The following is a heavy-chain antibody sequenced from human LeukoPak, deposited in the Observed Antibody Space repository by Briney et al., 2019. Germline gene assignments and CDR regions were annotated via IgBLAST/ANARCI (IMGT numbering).Heavy chain of an antibody. D-gene: IGHD1-1*01. CDR1: GFTFSSYW. V-gene: IGHV3-7*04. Sequence: GGSLRLSCAASGFTFSSYWMSWVRQAPGQGLEWVANINQDGSQKYYVDSVKGRFTISRDNAKNSLYLQMNSLRAEDTAVYYCARLTPKLDYWGQGTLVTVSS. CDR2: INQDGSQK. J-gene: IGHJ4*02. CDR3: ARLTPKLDY.